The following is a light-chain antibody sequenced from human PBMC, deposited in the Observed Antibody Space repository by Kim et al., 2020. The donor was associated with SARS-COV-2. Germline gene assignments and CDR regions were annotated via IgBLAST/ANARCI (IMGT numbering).Light chain of an antibody. J-gene: IGKJ1*01. CDR1: QTINNK. V-gene: IGKV3-15*01. Sequence: SPGDRATPSCRTSQTINNKLAWYQHKPGQAPRLLIYAASTRAVGVPARFSGSGSGTEFTLTISSLHSADFAVYYCQQYDDWPPWTFGQGTKVDIK. CDR3: QQYDDWPPWT. CDR2: AAS.